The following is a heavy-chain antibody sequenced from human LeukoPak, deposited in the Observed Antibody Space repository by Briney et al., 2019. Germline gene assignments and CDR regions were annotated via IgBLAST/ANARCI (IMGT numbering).Heavy chain of an antibody. Sequence: GASVKVSCKASAYTFTDYYMHWVRQAPGQGLEWMGWINPNSGGTNYAQKFQGRVIMTRDTSISTAYMELSRLRSDDTAVYYCAREDRGSYFRYFDLWGRGTLVTVSS. V-gene: IGHV1-2*02. CDR1: AYTFTDYY. D-gene: IGHD1-26*01. J-gene: IGHJ2*01. CDR3: AREDRGSYFRYFDL. CDR2: INPNSGGT.